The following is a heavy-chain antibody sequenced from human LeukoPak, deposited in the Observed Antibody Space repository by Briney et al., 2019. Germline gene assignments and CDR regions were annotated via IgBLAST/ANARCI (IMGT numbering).Heavy chain of an antibody. CDR1: GGSISSYY. CDR2: IYYSGST. V-gene: IGHV4-59*08. J-gene: IGHJ4*02. Sequence: PSETLSLTCTVSGGSISSYYWSWIRQPPGKGLEWIGYIYYSGSTNYNPSLKSRVTISVDTSKNQFSLKLSSVTAADTAVYYCASSLQLWSHFGYWGQGTLVTVSS. D-gene: IGHD5-18*01. CDR3: ASSLQLWSHFGY.